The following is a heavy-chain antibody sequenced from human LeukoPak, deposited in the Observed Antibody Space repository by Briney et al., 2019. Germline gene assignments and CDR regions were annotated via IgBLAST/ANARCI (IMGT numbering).Heavy chain of an antibody. CDR1: GYTFTGYY. CDR2: INPNSGGT. CDR3: ARESSYGSGDNWFDP. D-gene: IGHD3-10*01. V-gene: IGHV1-2*04. Sequence: ASVKVSCKASGYTFTGYYMHWVRQAPGQGLEWMGWINPNSGGTNYAQKFQGWVTMTRDTSISTAYMELSRLRSDDTAVYYCARESSYGSGDNWFDPWGQGTLVTVSS. J-gene: IGHJ5*02.